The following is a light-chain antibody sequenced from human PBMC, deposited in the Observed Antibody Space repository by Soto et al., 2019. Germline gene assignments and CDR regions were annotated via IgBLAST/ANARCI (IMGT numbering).Light chain of an antibody. CDR2: GNI. V-gene: IGLV1-40*01. J-gene: IGLJ2*01. CDR3: QSYDSSLSAWV. CDR1: SSNIGAGYD. Sequence: SVLTQPPSVSGAPGQRVTMSCTGSSSNIGAGYDVHWFQQLPGTAPRLLIYGNINRLAGVPARFSGSMSGTSASLAITGLQAEDEADYYCQSYDSSLSAWVFSGGTKLTVL.